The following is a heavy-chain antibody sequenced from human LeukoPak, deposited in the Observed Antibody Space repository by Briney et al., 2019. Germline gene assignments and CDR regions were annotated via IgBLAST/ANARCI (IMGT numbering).Heavy chain of an antibody. Sequence: ASVKVSCKASGYTFTDYGISWVRQAPGQGLEWMGWINAYNGNTKFSHKVQVRVTMTTDTSTTTAYMELRSLRSDDTAVYYCARVGYCSSTSCTYYFDYWGQGTLVTVSS. CDR1: GYTFTDYG. J-gene: IGHJ4*02. CDR3: ARVGYCSSTSCTYYFDY. V-gene: IGHV1-18*01. CDR2: INAYNGNT. D-gene: IGHD2-2*03.